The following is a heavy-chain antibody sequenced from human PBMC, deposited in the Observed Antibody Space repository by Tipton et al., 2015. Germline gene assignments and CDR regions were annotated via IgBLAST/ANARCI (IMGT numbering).Heavy chain of an antibody. CDR2: IYYDGST. CDR3: ARVRYDSSGYQSWYFDL. CDR1: GGSISSYY. Sequence: TLSLTCTVSGGSISSYYWSWIRQPPGKGLEWIGYIYYDGSTNCNPSLKSRVTISVDTSKNQFSLNLSSVTAADTAVYYCARVRYDSSGYQSWYFDLWGRGTLVTVSS. J-gene: IGHJ2*01. V-gene: IGHV4-59*01. D-gene: IGHD3-22*01.